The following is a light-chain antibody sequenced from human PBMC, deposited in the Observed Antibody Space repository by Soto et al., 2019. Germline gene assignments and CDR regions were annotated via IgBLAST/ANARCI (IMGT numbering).Light chain of an antibody. CDR3: MQALQSPVT. Sequence: VMTQSPLSLPVSPGEPASISCRSSQSLLHSDGYNYLDWYLQKPGQSPQLLVYLGSNRNSGVPDRFSGIGSGTDFTLKISRVVAEDVGVYYCMQALQSPVTFGPGTKVDIK. CDR2: LGS. V-gene: IGKV2-28*01. CDR1: QSLLHSDGYNY. J-gene: IGKJ3*01.